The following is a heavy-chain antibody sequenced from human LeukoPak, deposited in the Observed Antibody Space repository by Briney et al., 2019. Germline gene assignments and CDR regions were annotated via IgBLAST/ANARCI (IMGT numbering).Heavy chain of an antibody. CDR3: ATSPRLGMATWY. J-gene: IGHJ4*02. D-gene: IGHD5-24*01. V-gene: IGHV5-51*01. CDR2: FYPGEHDT. Sequence: GESLKISCKGSGYSFTSYGIGWVRQMPGKGLEWMGIFYPGEHDTRNSPSFEGQVKISADKSISTAYLQWSSLKASDTAMYYGATSPRLGMATWYWGQGTLVTVSS. CDR1: GYSFTSYG.